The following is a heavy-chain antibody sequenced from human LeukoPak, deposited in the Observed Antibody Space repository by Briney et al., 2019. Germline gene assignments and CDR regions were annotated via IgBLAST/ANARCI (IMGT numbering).Heavy chain of an antibody. CDR2: IKPDGSDK. D-gene: IGHD2-8*02. CDR3: ARGGGLCYN. J-gene: IGHJ4*02. Sequence: GGSLRLSCAASGFTFSSYWMSWVRQSPGKGLEWVANIKPDGSDKSYVDSVKGRFTISRDNAKNSLFLQMDSLRAEDTAVYYYARGGGLCYNWGQGSLVAVSS. V-gene: IGHV3-7*01. CDR1: GFTFSSYW.